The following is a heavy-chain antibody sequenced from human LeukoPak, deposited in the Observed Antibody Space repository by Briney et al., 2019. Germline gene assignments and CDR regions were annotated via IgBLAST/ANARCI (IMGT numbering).Heavy chain of an antibody. Sequence: SETLSLTCAVYGGSFSGYYWSWIRQPPGKGLEWIGEINHSGSTNYNPSLKSRVTISVDTSNNHFSLKLSSLTAADTAVYYCAAIVRVPMDVWGKGTRVTVST. CDR3: AAIVRVPMDV. CDR2: INHSGST. D-gene: IGHD2/OR15-2a*01. V-gene: IGHV4-34*01. J-gene: IGHJ6*04. CDR1: GGSFSGYY.